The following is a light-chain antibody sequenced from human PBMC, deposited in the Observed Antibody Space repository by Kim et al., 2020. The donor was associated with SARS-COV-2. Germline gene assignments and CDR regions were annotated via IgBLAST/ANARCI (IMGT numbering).Light chain of an antibody. V-gene: IGLV6-57*04. J-gene: IGLJ3*02. Sequence: LTQPHSVSESPGKTVTISCTRSSGSIASNYVQWYQQRPGSAPTTVIYEDNQRPSGVPDRFSGSIDSSSNSASLTISGLKTEDEADYYCQSYDISNWVFGGGTQLAV. CDR3: QSYDISNWV. CDR1: SGSIASNY. CDR2: EDN.